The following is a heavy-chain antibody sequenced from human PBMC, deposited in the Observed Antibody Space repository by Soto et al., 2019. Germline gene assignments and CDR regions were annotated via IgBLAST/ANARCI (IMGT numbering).Heavy chain of an antibody. V-gene: IGHV3-23*01. CDR3: ANAVWLQSGYY. CDR1: GFTFSSYA. J-gene: IGHJ4*02. Sequence: GGSLRLSCAASGFTFSSYAMSWVRQAPGKGLEWVSAISGSGGSTYYADSVKGRFTISRGNSKNTLYLQMNSLRAEDTAVYYCANAVWLQSGYYWGQGTLVTVSS. CDR2: ISGSGGST. D-gene: IGHD5-18*01.